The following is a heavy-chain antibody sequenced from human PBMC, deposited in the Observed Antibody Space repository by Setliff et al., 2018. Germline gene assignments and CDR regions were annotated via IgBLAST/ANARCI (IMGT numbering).Heavy chain of an antibody. J-gene: IGHJ4*02. CDR2: INHSGGST. CDR3: ARDASYNFWSGYRGAFDY. D-gene: IGHD3-3*01. CDR1: GYTFTSYY. Sequence: ASVKVSCKASGYTFTSYYMHWVRQAPGQGLEWMGIINHSGGSTSYAQKFQGRVTMTRDTSTSTLYMELSSLRSEDTAVYYCARDASYNFWSGYRGAFDYWGQGTLVTVS. V-gene: IGHV1-46*01.